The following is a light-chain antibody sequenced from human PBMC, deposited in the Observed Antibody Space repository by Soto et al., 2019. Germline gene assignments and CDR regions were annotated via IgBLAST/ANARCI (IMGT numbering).Light chain of an antibody. Sequence: SALTQPASVSGSPGQSIAISCTGTFSDVGGYDYVSWYQQHPDKAPKLMIYEVTKRPSGVSNRFSGSKSGNTASLTISGLQPEDEADYYCSSHTSGSTRVFGSGTKVTVL. CDR1: FSDVGGYDY. CDR2: EVT. J-gene: IGLJ1*01. V-gene: IGLV2-14*01. CDR3: SSHTSGSTRV.